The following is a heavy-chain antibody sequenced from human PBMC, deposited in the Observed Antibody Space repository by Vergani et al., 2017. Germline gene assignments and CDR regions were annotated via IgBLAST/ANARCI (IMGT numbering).Heavy chain of an antibody. J-gene: IGHJ3*01. Sequence: QVQLQASGPGRVKPSQTLSLTCTMSGGSISAGYYFWSWIRQPAGKGLEWLGHISASGNASHSPSLKTRVSMSVDTSKNQFSLTVTSVSAADPAIYFCARRSGGYYIGGKVHPHRPAFDVWGQGTVVTVSS. CDR2: ISASGNA. D-gene: IGHD3-10*01. CDR3: ARRSGGYYIGGKVHPHRPAFDV. CDR1: GGSISAGYYF. V-gene: IGHV4-61*02.